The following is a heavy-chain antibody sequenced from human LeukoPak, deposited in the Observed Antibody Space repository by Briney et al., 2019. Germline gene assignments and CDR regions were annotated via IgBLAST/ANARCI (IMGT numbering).Heavy chain of an antibody. V-gene: IGHV4-59*01. D-gene: IGHD5-18*01. CDR3: TRASRGYSYGFAEY. J-gene: IGHJ4*02. Sequence: SETLSLTCTVSGGSISSYYWSWIRQPPGKGLEWIGYMYFGGSSNYNPSLTSRVTISVDTSKNQLSLNLNSVTAADTAVYYCTRASRGYSYGFAEYWGQGTLVTVSS. CDR1: GGSISSYY. CDR2: MYFGGSS.